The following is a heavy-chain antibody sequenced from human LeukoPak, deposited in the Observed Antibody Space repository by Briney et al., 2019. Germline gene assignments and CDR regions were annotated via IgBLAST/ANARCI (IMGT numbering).Heavy chain of an antibody. CDR2: IYHSGST. D-gene: IGHD3-10*01. J-gene: IGHJ3*02. CDR3: ARDLPSAMSGGDAFDI. V-gene: IGHV4-4*02. Sequence: SETLSLTCAVSGGSISSSNWWSWVRQPPGKGLEWIGEIYHSGSTNYNPSLKSRVTISVDKSKNQFSLRLSSVTAADTAVYYCARDLPSAMSGGDAFDIWGQGTMVTVSS. CDR1: GGSISSSNW.